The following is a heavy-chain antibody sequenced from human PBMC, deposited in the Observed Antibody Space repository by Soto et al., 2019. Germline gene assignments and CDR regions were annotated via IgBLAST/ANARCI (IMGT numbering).Heavy chain of an antibody. V-gene: IGHV3-30-3*01. CDR2: ISYDGSNK. Sequence: GSLRLSCAASGFTFSSYAMHWVRQAPGKGLEWVAVISYDGSNKYYADSVKGRFTISRDNSKNTLYLQMNSLRAEDTAVYYCARSATATYFDYWGQGTLVTVSS. J-gene: IGHJ4*02. CDR1: GFTFSSYA. CDR3: ARSATATYFDY. D-gene: IGHD5-18*01.